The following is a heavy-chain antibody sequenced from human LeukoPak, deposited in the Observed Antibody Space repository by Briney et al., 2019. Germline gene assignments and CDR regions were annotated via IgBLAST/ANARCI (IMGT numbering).Heavy chain of an antibody. CDR2: VGGRGGPRT. Sequence: GRSLRLSCAASGFTFSRYSMAWVRQAPGRGLEWVSTVGGRGGPRTFYADSVQGRFTVSRDNSRDTVYLQMDSLGAEDTAIYYCVKEGLLGGYYFDLWGQGALVTVSS. D-gene: IGHD2-8*02. CDR1: GFTFSRYS. V-gene: IGHV3-23*01. CDR3: VKEGLLGGYYFDL. J-gene: IGHJ4*02.